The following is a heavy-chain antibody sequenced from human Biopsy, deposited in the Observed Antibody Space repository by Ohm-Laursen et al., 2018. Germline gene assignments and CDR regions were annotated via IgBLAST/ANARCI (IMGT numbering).Heavy chain of an antibody. D-gene: IGHD3-22*01. CDR1: GGDINNYY. Sequence: GTLSLTCNVSGGDINNYYWSWIRQPAGKGLEWIGRIYPGGSTNCNPSLKSRVTMSVDTSKKQLSLGLRSVTAADTAMYYCASVVLGPTNDAFDLWGQGTMVVVSS. CDR2: IYPGGST. V-gene: IGHV4-4*07. CDR3: ASVVLGPTNDAFDL. J-gene: IGHJ3*01.